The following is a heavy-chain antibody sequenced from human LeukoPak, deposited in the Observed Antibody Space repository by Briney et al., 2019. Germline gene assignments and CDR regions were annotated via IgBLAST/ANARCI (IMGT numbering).Heavy chain of an antibody. CDR3: ARASWSNGGYFDY. Sequence: PGGSLRLSCAASGFTFSSYSMNWVRQAPGKGLEWVSYISSSSSTIYYADSVKGRFTISRDNAKNSLYLQMNSLRAEDTAVYYCARASWSNGGYFDYWGQGTLVTVSS. V-gene: IGHV3-48*04. D-gene: IGHD6-13*01. CDR2: ISSSSSTI. CDR1: GFTFSSYS. J-gene: IGHJ4*02.